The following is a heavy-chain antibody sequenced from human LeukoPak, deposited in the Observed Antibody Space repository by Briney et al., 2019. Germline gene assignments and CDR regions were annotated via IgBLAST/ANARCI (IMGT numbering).Heavy chain of an antibody. CDR3: ARGQAVWGSYRYTPGNPFDI. V-gene: IGHV4-34*01. D-gene: IGHD3-16*02. CDR2: INHSGST. Sequence: SETPSLTCAVYGGSFSGYYWSWIRQPPGKGLEWIGEINHSGSTNYNPSLKSRVTISVDTSKNQFSLKLSSVTAADTAVYYCARGQAVWGSYRYTPGNPFDIWGQGTMVTVSS. CDR1: GGSFSGYY. J-gene: IGHJ3*02.